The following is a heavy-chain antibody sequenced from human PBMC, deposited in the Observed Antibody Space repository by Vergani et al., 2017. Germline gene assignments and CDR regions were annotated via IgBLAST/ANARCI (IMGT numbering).Heavy chain of an antibody. CDR2: IRSKANSYAT. CDR3: TRHVDTAMVTGYYYYGMDV. CDR1: GFTFSGSA. D-gene: IGHD5-18*01. Sequence: EVQLVESGGGLVQPGGSLKLSCAASGFTFSGSAMHWVRQASGKGLEWVGRIRSKANSYATAYAASVKGRFTISRDDSKNTAYLQMNSLKTEDTAVYYCTRHVDTAMVTGYYYYGMDVWGQGP. J-gene: IGHJ6*02. V-gene: IGHV3-73*02.